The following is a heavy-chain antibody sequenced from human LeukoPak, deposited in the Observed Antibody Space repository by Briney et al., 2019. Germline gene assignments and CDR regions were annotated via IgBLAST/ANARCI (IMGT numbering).Heavy chain of an antibody. CDR3: ARPGPWTIRTTSRVNQFDC. D-gene: IGHD3/OR15-3a*01. V-gene: IGHV3-7*01. Sequence: GGSLRLSCGTSEFTFSSYWMSWVRQAPGKGLEWVANIKQDGSEEYYVDSVKDRFTIFRDNAKKSLYLQMNSLRAEDRALYYCARPGPWTIRTTSRVNQFDCWGKGTLATVSS. CDR1: EFTFSSYW. J-gene: IGHJ4*02. CDR2: IKQDGSEE.